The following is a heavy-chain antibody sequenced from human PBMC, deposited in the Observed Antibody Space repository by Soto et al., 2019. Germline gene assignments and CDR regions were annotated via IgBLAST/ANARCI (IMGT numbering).Heavy chain of an antibody. Sequence: QVQLVESGGDVVQPGRSLRLSCAASGFTFSSYAMYWVRQAPGKGLEWVAVISYDGNNKYYADSVKGRFTISRDNSKNTLYLQMNSLRAEDTAVYYCAIAGCDGGSCYTLVGLRYGMDVWGQGTTVTVSS. CDR1: GFTFSSYA. V-gene: IGHV3-30-3*01. D-gene: IGHD2-15*01. CDR2: ISYDGNNK. J-gene: IGHJ6*02. CDR3: AIAGCDGGSCYTLVGLRYGMDV.